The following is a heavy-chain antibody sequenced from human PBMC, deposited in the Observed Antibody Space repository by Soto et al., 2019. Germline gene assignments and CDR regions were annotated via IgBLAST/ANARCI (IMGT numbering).Heavy chain of an antibody. D-gene: IGHD3-10*01. CDR2: IIPIFGAA. J-gene: IGHJ5*02. V-gene: IGHV1-69*12. Sequence: QVQLVQSGAEVKKPGSSVKVSCKASGGTFNNHAISWVRQAPGQGLEWLGGIIPIFGAANYAQKFQGRVTITADESTSTGHMELSSLKSEDTAVYYCARGVHNWFDPWGQGTLVTVSS. CDR3: ARGVHNWFDP. CDR1: GGTFNNHA.